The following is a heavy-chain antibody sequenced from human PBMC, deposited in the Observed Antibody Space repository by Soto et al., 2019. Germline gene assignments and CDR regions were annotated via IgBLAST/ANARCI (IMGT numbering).Heavy chain of an antibody. J-gene: IGHJ5*02. Sequence: QVQLQESGPGLVKPSQTLSLTCIVSGGSISSGGYYWSWIRQHPGKGLEWIGHIYYSGSTSYNPSLKSRVAISIDTSKNQFSLTVSSVTAADTAVYYCAGITINWFDPWGQGTLVTVSS. V-gene: IGHV4-31*03. CDR2: IYYSGST. D-gene: IGHD3-10*01. CDR1: GGSISSGGYY. CDR3: AGITINWFDP.